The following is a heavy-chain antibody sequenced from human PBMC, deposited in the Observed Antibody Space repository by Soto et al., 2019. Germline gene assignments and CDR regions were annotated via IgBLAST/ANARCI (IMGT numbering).Heavy chain of an antibody. CDR1: GGSISSSNW. V-gene: IGHV4-4*02. Sequence: SETLSLTCAVSGGSISSSNWWSWVRQPPGKGLEWIGEIYHSGSTNYNPSLKSRVTISVDKSKNQFSLKLSSVTAADTAVYYCARVKGHIVVVPAATHYYYGMDVWGQGTTVTFSS. J-gene: IGHJ6*02. CDR2: IYHSGST. CDR3: ARVKGHIVVVPAATHYYYGMDV. D-gene: IGHD2-2*01.